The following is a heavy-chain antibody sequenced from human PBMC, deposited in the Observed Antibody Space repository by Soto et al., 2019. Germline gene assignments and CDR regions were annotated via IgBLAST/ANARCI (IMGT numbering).Heavy chain of an antibody. D-gene: IGHD2-2*01. V-gene: IGHV1-18*01. Sequence: ASVKVSCKASGYIFINYGITWVRQAPGQGLEWMGWISGYNGNTKYADKLQGRVTMTTDTSTTTAYMELRSLRSDDTAVYCCARDEVPAANWLDRWGQGTLVTVSS. CDR2: ISGYNGNT. CDR3: ARDEVPAANWLDR. CDR1: GYIFINYG. J-gene: IGHJ5*02.